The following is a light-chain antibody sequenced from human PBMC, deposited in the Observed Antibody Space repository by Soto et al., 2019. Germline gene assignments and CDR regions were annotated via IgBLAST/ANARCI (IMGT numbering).Light chain of an antibody. CDR1: QSISRS. Sequence: DTQMTQSPSTLSASVGDRVTITCRASQSISRSLAWYQQKPGKAPKLLIYDASNLEGGVPSRFSGSGSGTDFTPTISRLQPYYFATYYCQQYASYWTFGQGTKVDIK. J-gene: IGKJ1*01. CDR2: DAS. V-gene: IGKV1-5*01. CDR3: QQYASYWT.